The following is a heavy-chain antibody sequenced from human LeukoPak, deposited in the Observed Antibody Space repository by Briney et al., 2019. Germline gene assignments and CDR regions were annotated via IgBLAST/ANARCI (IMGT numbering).Heavy chain of an antibody. V-gene: IGHV4-59*01. CDR1: GGSISSYY. CDR2: IYYSGST. J-gene: IGHJ4*02. Sequence: SETLSLTCTVSGGSISSYYWSWIRQPPGKGLEWIGYIYYSGSTNYNPSLKSRVTISVDTSKNQFSLKLSSVTAADTAVYYCARAPLSSTFDYWGQGTPVTVSS. D-gene: IGHD2-2*01. CDR3: ARAPLSSTFDY.